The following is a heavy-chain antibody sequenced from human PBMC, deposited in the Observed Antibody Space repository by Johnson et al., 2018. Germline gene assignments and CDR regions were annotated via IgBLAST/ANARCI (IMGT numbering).Heavy chain of an antibody. CDR3: ARGDVLGVPASKGYYYSYGMDV. J-gene: IGHJ6*02. Sequence: QVQLQQWGAGLLKPSETLSLTCAVYGGSFSGYYWSWIRQPPGKGLEWIGEINHSGSTNYNPSLKSRVTISVDTSKNQFSLKLSSVTAADTAVYYCARGDVLGVPASKGYYYSYGMDVWGQGTTVTVSS. D-gene: IGHD2-2*01. CDR1: GGSFSGYY. CDR2: INHSGST. V-gene: IGHV4-34*01.